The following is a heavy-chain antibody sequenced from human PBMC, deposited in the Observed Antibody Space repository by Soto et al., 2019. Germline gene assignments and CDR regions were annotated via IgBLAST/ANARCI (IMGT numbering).Heavy chain of an antibody. Sequence: PSETLSLTCTVSGGSVSSGSYYWSWIRQPPGKGLEWIGYIYYSGSTNYNPSLKSRVTISVDTSKNQFSLKLSSVTAADTAVYYWARDRQGQWALQDPWGKGTLVT. CDR2: IYYSGST. J-gene: IGHJ5*02. CDR3: ARDRQGQWALQDP. D-gene: IGHD6-19*01. CDR1: GGSVSSGSYY. V-gene: IGHV4-61*01.